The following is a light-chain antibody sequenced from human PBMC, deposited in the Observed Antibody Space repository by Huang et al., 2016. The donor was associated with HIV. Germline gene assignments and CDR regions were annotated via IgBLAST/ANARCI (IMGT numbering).Light chain of an antibody. Sequence: EIVMTQSPATLSVSPGNRATLSCRASQSVSSNVAWYQQKIGQAPRLLIYGASTRATGIPARFSGRGSGTEFTLTISSLQSEDFAIYYCQQYNNWPPEYTFGQGTKVEIK. V-gene: IGKV3-15*01. CDR1: QSVSSN. J-gene: IGKJ2*01. CDR2: GAS. CDR3: QQYNNWPPEYT.